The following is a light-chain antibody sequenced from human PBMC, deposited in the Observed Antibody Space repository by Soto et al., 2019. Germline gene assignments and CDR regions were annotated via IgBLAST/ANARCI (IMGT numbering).Light chain of an antibody. CDR2: EVN. CDR1: SSDVGGYNY. J-gene: IGLJ1*01. V-gene: IGLV2-8*01. Sequence: QSALTQPPSASGSPGQSVAISCTGTSSDVGGYNYVSWYQQHPGKAPKLMIYEVNKRPSGVPDRFSGSKSGNTASLTVSGLQAEDEADYYCSSHTTSSTLVFGTGTKLTVL. CDR3: SSHTTSSTLV.